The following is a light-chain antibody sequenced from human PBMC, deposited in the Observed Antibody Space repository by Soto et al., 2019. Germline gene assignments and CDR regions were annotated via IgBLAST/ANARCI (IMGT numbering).Light chain of an antibody. J-gene: IGKJ1*01. Sequence: EIVMTQSPATLSVSPGEGAALSCRASQSVGINLAWYQQKPGQAPRLLIYGASSRATGIPDRFSGSGSGTDFTLTISRLEPEDFAVYYCQQYGSSPWTFGQGTKV. CDR2: GAS. CDR3: QQYGSSPWT. V-gene: IGKV3-20*01. CDR1: QSVGIN.